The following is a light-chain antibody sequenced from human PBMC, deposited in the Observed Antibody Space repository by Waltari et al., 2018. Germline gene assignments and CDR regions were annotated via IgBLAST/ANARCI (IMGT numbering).Light chain of an antibody. CDR1: QSVSSN. CDR2: GAS. Sequence: IVMTQSPATLSVSPGERATLSCRASQSVSSNLAWYQQKPGQAPRLLLYGASTRATGIPARFSGSGSGTEFTLTISSLQSEDFAVYYCQQYNNWPRWTFGQGTKVEIK. CDR3: QQYNNWPRWT. J-gene: IGKJ1*01. V-gene: IGKV3-15*01.